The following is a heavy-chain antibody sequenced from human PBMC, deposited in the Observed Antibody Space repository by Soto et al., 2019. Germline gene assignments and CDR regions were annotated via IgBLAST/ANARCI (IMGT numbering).Heavy chain of an antibody. J-gene: IGHJ3*02. V-gene: IGHV4-39*01. CDR2: IYSSENT. CDR1: GDSVSTNSYS. Sequence: PSETLSLTCTVSGDSVSTNSYSWGWIRQSPGKGLEWIGTIYSSENTYYNPSLLSRVTISVDTSKNEFSLRLSSVTAADTAVYYCARHREYSGYYSAQGIEIWGQGTMVTVAS. D-gene: IGHD5-12*01. CDR3: ARHREYSGYYSAQGIEI.